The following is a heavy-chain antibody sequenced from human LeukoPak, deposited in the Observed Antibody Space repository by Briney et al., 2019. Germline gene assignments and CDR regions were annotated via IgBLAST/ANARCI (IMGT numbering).Heavy chain of an antibody. J-gene: IGHJ5*02. D-gene: IGHD3-16*02. V-gene: IGHV3-74*01. CDR2: INSDGSIR. Sequence: GGSLRLSCAASGFTFSSYWMHWVRQAPGKGLVWVSRINSDGSIRNYVDSVRGRFTISRDNGKNTLYLEMSSLRAEDTAVYYCARGVIIRGRLDPWGQGTLVTVSS. CDR3: ARGVIIRGRLDP. CDR1: GFTFSSYW.